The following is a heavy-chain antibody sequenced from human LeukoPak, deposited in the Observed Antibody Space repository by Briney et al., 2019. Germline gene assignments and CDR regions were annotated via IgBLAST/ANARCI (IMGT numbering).Heavy chain of an antibody. V-gene: IGHV4-39*01. Sequence: SETLSLTCTVSGGSISSSSYYWGWIRQPPGKGLEWIGSIYYSGSTYYNPSLKSRVTISVDTSKNQFSLKLSSVTAADTAVYYCARVVVVPAVIGLNYYYGMDVWGQGTTVTVSS. CDR3: ARVVVVPAVIGLNYYYGMDV. J-gene: IGHJ6*02. CDR2: IYYSGST. D-gene: IGHD2-2*02. CDR1: GGSISSSSYY.